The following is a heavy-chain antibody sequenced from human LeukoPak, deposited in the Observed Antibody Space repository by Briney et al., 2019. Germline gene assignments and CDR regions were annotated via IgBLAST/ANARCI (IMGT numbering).Heavy chain of an antibody. Sequence: GGSLRLSCAASGFTFSSYAMHWVRQAPGKGLEWVAVISYDGSNKYYADSVKGRFTISRDNSKNTLYLQMNSLRAEDTAVYYCAIDLAAAADYGMDVWGQGTTVTVSS. V-gene: IGHV3-30*04. J-gene: IGHJ6*02. CDR3: AIDLAAAADYGMDV. D-gene: IGHD6-13*01. CDR2: ISYDGSNK. CDR1: GFTFSSYA.